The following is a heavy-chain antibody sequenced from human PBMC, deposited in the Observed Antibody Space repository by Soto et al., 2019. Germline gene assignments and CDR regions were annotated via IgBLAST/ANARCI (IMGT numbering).Heavy chain of an antibody. CDR2: IYYSGST. CDR1: GGSISRGDYY. Sequence: SETLSLTCTVSGGSISRGDYYWSCILQPPGKGLEWIGYIYYSGSTYYNPSLKRRVTISVDTSKNQSSLKLSSVTAADTAVYYCARVHGPWGQGTLVTVSS. V-gene: IGHV4-30-4*01. CDR3: ARVHGP. J-gene: IGHJ5*02.